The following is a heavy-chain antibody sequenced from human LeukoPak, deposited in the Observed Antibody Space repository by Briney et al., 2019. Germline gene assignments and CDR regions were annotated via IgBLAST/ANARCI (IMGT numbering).Heavy chain of an antibody. J-gene: IGHJ6*02. CDR1: GGSISSYY. CDR2: IYTSGST. D-gene: IGHD6-13*01. V-gene: IGHV4-4*07. CDR3: ARGGRSSSPSLYGMDV. Sequence: PSETLSLTCTVSGGSISSYYWSWIRQPAGKGLEWIGRIYTSGSTDYNPSLKSRVTMSVDTSKNQFSLKLSSVTAADTAVYYCARGGRSSSPSLYGMDVWGQGTTVTVSS.